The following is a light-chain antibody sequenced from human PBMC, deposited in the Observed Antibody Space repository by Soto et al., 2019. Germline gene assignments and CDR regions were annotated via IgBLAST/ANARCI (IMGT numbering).Light chain of an antibody. Sequence: EIVLTQSPGTLSLSPGERATLSCRASQSVSSSYLAWYQKKPGQAPRLLSYGASSRATGIPDRFSGSGSGTDFTLTISRLEPEDFAVYYCQQYGSSPTFGGGTKVEIK. CDR1: QSVSSSY. CDR2: GAS. J-gene: IGKJ4*01. CDR3: QQYGSSPT. V-gene: IGKV3-20*01.